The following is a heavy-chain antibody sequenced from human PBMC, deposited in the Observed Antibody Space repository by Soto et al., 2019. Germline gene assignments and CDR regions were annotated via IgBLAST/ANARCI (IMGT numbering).Heavy chain of an antibody. J-gene: IGHJ4*02. V-gene: IGHV1-8*01. CDR2: MNPNSGNT. D-gene: IGHD3-16*02. CDR1: GYTFASYD. Sequence: ASVKVSCKASGYTFASYDINWVRQATGQGLEWMGWMNPNSGNTGYAQKFQGRVTMTRNTSISTAYMELSSLRSDDTAVYYCARGDYIWGSYHLAYWGQGTLVTVSS. CDR3: ARGDYIWGSYHLAY.